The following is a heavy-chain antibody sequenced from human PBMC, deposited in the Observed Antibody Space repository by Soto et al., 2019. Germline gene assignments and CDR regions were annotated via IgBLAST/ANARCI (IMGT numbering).Heavy chain of an antibody. Sequence: TLSLTFTVSGGSISSGCYYWSWIRQHPGKGLEWIGYIYYSGSTYYNPSLKSRVTISVDTSKNQFSLKLSSVTAADTAVYYCAGSSGYDFDYWGQGTLVTVSS. CDR1: GGSISSGCYY. CDR2: IYYSGST. V-gene: IGHV4-31*03. CDR3: AGSSGYDFDY. J-gene: IGHJ4*02. D-gene: IGHD3-22*01.